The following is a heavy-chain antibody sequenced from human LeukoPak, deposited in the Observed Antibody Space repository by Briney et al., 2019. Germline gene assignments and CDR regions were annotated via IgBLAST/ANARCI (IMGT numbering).Heavy chain of an antibody. CDR3: AGGVAVSVVPAPDY. CDR1: GFTFSSHE. Sequence: GGSLRLSCAASGFTFSSHEMNWVRQAPGKGLEWVSYISSSGSTIYYADSVKGRFTISRDNAKNSLYLQMNSLRAEDTAVYYCAGGVAVSVVPAPDYWGQGTLVTVSS. D-gene: IGHD2-2*01. CDR2: ISSSGSTI. V-gene: IGHV3-48*03. J-gene: IGHJ4*02.